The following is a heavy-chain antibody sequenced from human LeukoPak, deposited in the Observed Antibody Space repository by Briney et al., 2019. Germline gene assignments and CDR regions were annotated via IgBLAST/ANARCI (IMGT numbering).Heavy chain of an antibody. CDR1: GGSISSYY. CDR2: IYTSGST. CDR3: AREQTTEVAFDI. J-gene: IGHJ3*02. Sequence: SETLSLTCTVSGGSISSYYWSWIRQPAGKGLEWIGRIYTSGSTNYNTSLKSRVTMSVDTSKNQFSLKLSSVTAADTAVYYCAREQTTEVAFDIWGQGTMVTVSS. D-gene: IGHD4-11*01. V-gene: IGHV4-4*07.